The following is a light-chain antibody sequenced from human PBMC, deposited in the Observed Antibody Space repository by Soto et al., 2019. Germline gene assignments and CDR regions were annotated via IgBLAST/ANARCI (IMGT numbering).Light chain of an antibody. CDR1: SRDVGSYNL. J-gene: IGLJ1*01. Sequence: QSALTQPASVSGSPGQSITISCTGTSRDVGSYNLVSWYQQHPGKAPKLMIYEFSKRPSGVSNRFSGSKSGNTASLTISGLQAEDEADYYCCSYAVTSTFGSYVFGTGTKLTVL. CDR2: EFS. V-gene: IGLV2-23*02. CDR3: CSYAVTSTFGSYV.